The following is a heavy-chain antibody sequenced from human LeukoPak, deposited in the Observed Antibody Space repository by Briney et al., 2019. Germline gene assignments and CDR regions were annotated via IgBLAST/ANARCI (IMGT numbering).Heavy chain of an antibody. V-gene: IGHV1-46*01. CDR2: INPSGGST. D-gene: IGHD3-16*02. J-gene: IGHJ6*03. CDR3: ARDLNDYVWGSYRRTYYMDV. Sequence: ASVKVSCKASGYTFTSYYIHWVRQAPGQGLEWMGLINPSGGSTSYAKKFQGRVTMTRDMSTSTVYMELSSLGSEDTAVYYCARDLNDYVWGSYRRTYYMDVWGKGTTVTVSS. CDR1: GYTFTSYY.